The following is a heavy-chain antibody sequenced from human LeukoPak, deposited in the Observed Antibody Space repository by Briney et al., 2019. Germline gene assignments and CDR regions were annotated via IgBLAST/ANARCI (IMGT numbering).Heavy chain of an antibody. J-gene: IGHJ4*02. CDR2: INHSGST. D-gene: IGHD3-10*01. Sequence: SETLSLTCAVYGGSLSGYYRSWIRQPPGKGPEWIGEINHSGSTNYNPSLKSRVTISVDTSKNQFSLMLRTVTAADTAVYYCARRRRPRRYGSGDEDYWGQGTLVTVSS. CDR1: GGSLSGYY. CDR3: ARRRRPRRYGSGDEDY. V-gene: IGHV4-34*01.